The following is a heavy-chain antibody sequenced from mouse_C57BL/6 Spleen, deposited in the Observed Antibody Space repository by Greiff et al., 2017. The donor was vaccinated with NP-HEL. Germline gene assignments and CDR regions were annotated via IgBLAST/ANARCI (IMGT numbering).Heavy chain of an antibody. D-gene: IGHD1-1*01. V-gene: IGHV1-80*01. CDR1: GYAFSSYW. J-gene: IGHJ2*01. CDR3: ARSLITTVVAGDY. Sequence: QVQLQQSGAELVKPGASVKISCKASGYAFSSYWMNWVKQRPGKGLEWIGQIYPGDGDTNYNGKFKGKATLTADKSSSTAYMQLSSLTSEDSAVYFCARSLITTVVAGDYWGQGTTLTVSS. CDR2: IYPGDGDT.